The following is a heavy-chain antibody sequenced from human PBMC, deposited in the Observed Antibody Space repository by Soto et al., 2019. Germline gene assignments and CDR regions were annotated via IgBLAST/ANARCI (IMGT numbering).Heavy chain of an antibody. CDR2: IYWDDDV. CDR1: GFSLSTTGEG. J-gene: IGHJ5*02. CDR3: VHRTVPKGAWFDP. V-gene: IGHV2-5*02. Sequence: ESGPTLVNPTHTLTLNCAFSGFSLSTTGEGVGWFRQPPGKAPEWLALIYWDDDVRYSPSLRNRLTITKETSENQVVLTMTNIDPLDTATYYCVHRTVPKGAWFDPCGQGRLVTFSS. D-gene: IGHD4-4*01.